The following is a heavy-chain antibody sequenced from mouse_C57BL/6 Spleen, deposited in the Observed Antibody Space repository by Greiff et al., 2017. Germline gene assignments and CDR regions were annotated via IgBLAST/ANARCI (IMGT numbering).Heavy chain of an antibody. CDR2: ISSGSSTI. V-gene: IGHV5-17*01. J-gene: IGHJ4*01. Sequence: EVKLMESGGGLVKPGGSLKLSCAASGFTFSDYGMHWVRQAPEKGLEWVAYISSGSSTIYYADTVKGRFTISRDNAKDTLFLQMTRLRSEDTAMYYCARELFWGAMDYWGQGTSVTVSS. D-gene: IGHD1-1*02. CDR3: ARELFWGAMDY. CDR1: GFTFSDYG.